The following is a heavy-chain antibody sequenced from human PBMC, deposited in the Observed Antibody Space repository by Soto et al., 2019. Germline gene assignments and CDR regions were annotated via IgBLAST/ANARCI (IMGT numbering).Heavy chain of an antibody. Sequence: SLRLSWAASGFTFSSYSLNLVRQAPGKGLEWVSSISSSSSYIYYADSVKGRFTISRDNAKNSLYLQMNSLRAEDTAVYYCARLGAEFSTIDYWGQGTLVTVSS. CDR3: ARLGAEFSTIDY. J-gene: IGHJ4*02. CDR1: GFTFSSYS. CDR2: ISSSSSYI. V-gene: IGHV3-21*01. D-gene: IGHD2-21*01.